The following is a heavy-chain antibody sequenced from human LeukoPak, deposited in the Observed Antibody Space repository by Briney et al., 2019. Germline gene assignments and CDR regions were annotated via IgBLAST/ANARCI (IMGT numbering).Heavy chain of an antibody. V-gene: IGHV4-4*09. CDR1: GGSISSYY. CDR2: IYTSGST. J-gene: IGHJ6*03. D-gene: IGHD6-13*01. Sequence: PSETLSLTCTVSGGSISSYYWSWIRQPPGKGLEWIGYIYTSGSTNYNPSLKSRVTISVDTSKNQFPLKLSSVTAADTAVYYCARLAAYYYYMDVWGKGTTVTVSS. CDR3: ARLAAYYYYMDV.